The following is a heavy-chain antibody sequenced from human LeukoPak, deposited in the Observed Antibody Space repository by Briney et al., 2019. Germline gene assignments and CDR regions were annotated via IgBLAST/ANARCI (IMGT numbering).Heavy chain of an antibody. CDR2: IYYSGST. D-gene: IGHD1-7*01. CDR3: ARDFGELELRRAGGYYYYMDV. V-gene: IGHV4-39*07. CDR1: GGSISSSSYY. Sequence: SETLSLTCTVSGGSISSSSYYWGWIRQPPGKGLEWIGSIYYSGSTYYNPSLKSRVTISVDTSKNQFSLKLSSVTAADTAVYYCARDFGELELRRAGGYYYYMDVWGKGTTVTVSS. J-gene: IGHJ6*03.